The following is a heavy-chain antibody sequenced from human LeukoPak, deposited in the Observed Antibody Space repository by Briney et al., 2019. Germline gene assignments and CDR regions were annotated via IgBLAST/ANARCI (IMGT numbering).Heavy chain of an antibody. CDR1: GSTFSSYA. D-gene: IGHD3-22*01. CDR2: ISGRGGST. CDR3: AKDRATMIVVVILDY. Sequence: GGSLRLSCAASGSTFSSYAMSCARHAPGKGLESVSSISGRGGSTYYAPSVKGPLTISSDNSKNTLYLQMNSLRAEDTAVYYCAKDRATMIVVVILDYWGQGTLVTVSS. J-gene: IGHJ4*02. V-gene: IGHV3-23*01.